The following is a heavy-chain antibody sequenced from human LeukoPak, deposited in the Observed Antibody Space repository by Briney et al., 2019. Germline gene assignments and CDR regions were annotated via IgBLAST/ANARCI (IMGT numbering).Heavy chain of an antibody. J-gene: IGHJ4*02. CDR1: GFTFSSYA. CDR2: ISGSGGST. CDR3: ARGGNTGRQYYFDY. V-gene: IGHV3-23*01. Sequence: PGGSLRLSCAASGFTFSSYAMSWVRQAPGKGLEWVSAISGSGGSTSYADSVKGRFTISRDNSKNTLYLQMNSLRAEDTAVYYCARGGNTGRQYYFDYWGQGTLVTVAS. D-gene: IGHD5-18*01.